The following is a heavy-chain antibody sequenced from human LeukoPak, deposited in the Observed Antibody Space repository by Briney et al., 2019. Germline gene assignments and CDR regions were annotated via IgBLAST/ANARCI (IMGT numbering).Heavy chain of an antibody. CDR3: ARDRSPDIVVVPARPPFDY. J-gene: IGHJ4*02. CDR1: GFIFNNYA. V-gene: IGHV3-9*01. Sequence: GGSLRLSCAGSGFIFNNYAMHWVRQPPGKGLEWVSGISWNSGSIGYADSVKGRFTISRDNAKNSLYLQMNSLRAEDTAVYYCARDRSPDIVVVPARPPFDYWGQGTLVTVSS. D-gene: IGHD2-2*01. CDR2: ISWNSGSI.